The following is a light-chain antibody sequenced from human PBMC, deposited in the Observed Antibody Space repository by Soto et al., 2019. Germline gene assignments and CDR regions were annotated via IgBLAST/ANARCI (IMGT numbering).Light chain of an antibody. CDR1: SSNIGNNA. CDR3: AAWEDSLEVVL. V-gene: IGLV1-36*01. Sequence: QSVLTQPPSVSEAPRQRVTISCSGSSSNIGNNAVNWYQQLPGKAPKLLVYYDDLLPSGVSDRFSGSKSGTSASLAISGLQSEDEAVYYCAAWEDSLEVVLFGGGTKLTVL. CDR2: YDD. J-gene: IGLJ2*01.